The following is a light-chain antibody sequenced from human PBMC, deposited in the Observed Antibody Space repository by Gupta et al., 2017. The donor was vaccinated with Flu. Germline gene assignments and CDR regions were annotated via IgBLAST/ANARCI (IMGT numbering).Light chain of an antibody. CDR1: QSISNW. J-gene: IGKJ2*01. V-gene: IGKV1-5*03. CDR2: KAS. Sequence: DIQMTQSPSSLSPSVGDRVTITCRASQSISNWLAWYQQKPGKAPKVLIYKASSLESGVPSRFSGSGSGTEFTLTISSLQPDDFATYYCQQDDSYPYTFGQGTKMEIK. CDR3: QQDDSYPYT.